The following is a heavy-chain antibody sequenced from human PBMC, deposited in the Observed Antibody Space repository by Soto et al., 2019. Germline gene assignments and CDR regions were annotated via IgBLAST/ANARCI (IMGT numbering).Heavy chain of an antibody. CDR1: GYTFTSYA. CDR3: ARGTVVTHFDY. CDR2: INAGNGNT. V-gene: IGHV1-3*05. J-gene: IGHJ4*02. Sequence: QVQLVQSGAEEKKPAASVKVSCKASGYTFTSYAMHWVRQAPGQRLEWMGWINAGNGNTKYSQKFQGRVTITRDTYASTAYMELSSLRSEDTAVYYCARGTVVTHFDYWGQGTLVTVSS. D-gene: IGHD2-15*01.